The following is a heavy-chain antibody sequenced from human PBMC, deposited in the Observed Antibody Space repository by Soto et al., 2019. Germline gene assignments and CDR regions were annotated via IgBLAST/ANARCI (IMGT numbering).Heavy chain of an antibody. Sequence: PGGSLRLSCAASGFTFSNAWMNWVRQAPGKGLEWVGRIKSKTDGGTTDYAAPVKGRFTISRDDSKNTLYLQMNSLKTEDTAVYYCAKGEEDIVVVPASIKIDYWGQGTLVTVSS. CDR1: GFTFSNAW. CDR3: AKGEEDIVVVPASIKIDY. J-gene: IGHJ4*02. CDR2: IKSKTDGGTT. D-gene: IGHD2-2*01. V-gene: IGHV3-15*07.